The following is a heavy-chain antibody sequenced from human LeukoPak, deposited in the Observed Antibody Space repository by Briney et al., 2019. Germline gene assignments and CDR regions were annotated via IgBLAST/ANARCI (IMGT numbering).Heavy chain of an antibody. CDR1: GFTFTDYY. J-gene: IGHJ5*02. D-gene: IGHD1-7*01. V-gene: IGHV3-11*04. CDR3: ARVNWNYEVGWFDP. Sequence: GGSLRLSCAASGFTFTDYYMSWIRQAPGKGLEWVSCITNSGTTIYYADSVKGRFTISRDNAKNSLYLQMNSLRAEDTAVYYCARVNWNYEVGWFDPWGQGTLVTVSS. CDR2: ITNSGTTI.